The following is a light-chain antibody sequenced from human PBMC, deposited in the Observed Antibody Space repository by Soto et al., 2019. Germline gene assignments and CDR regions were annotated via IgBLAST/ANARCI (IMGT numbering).Light chain of an antibody. J-gene: IGKJ1*01. CDR3: QQYNNWPPWT. CDR2: GAS. CDR1: QTVHTN. V-gene: IGKV3-15*01. Sequence: EIVLTQSPGTLSLSPGDRVTLSCRASQTVHTNLAWFQQKPGQAPKLLIYGASTRATGIPARFSGSGSGTEFTLTISSLQSEDFAVYYCQQYNNWPPWTFGQGTKV.